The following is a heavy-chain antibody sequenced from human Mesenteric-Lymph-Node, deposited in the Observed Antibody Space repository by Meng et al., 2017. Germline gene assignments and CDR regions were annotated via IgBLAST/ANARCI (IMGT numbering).Heavy chain of an antibody. CDR2: IIPIFGTA. CDR1: GGTFSSYA. J-gene: IGHJ6*02. V-gene: IGHV1-69*13. CDR3: ARDRLSTYDFWSGRHYGMDV. Sequence: SVKVSCKASGGTFSSYAISWVRQAPEQGLEWMGGIIPIFGTANYAQKFQGRVTITADESTSTAYMELSSLRSEDTAVYYCARDRLSTYDFWSGRHYGMDVWGQGTTVTVSS. D-gene: IGHD3-3*01.